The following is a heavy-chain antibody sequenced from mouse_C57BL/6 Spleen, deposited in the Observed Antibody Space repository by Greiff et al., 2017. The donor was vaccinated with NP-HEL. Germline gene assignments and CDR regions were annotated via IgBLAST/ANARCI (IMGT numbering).Heavy chain of an antibody. CDR1: GYTFTSYG. J-gene: IGHJ2*01. CDR3: AREARGNDFDY. Sequence: QVQLKQSGAELARPGASVKLSCKASGYTFTSYGISWVKQRTGQGLEWIGEIYPRSGNTYYNEKFKGKATLTADKSSSTAYMELRSLTSEDSAVYFCAREARGNDFDYWGQGTTLTVSS. V-gene: IGHV1-81*01. CDR2: IYPRSGNT.